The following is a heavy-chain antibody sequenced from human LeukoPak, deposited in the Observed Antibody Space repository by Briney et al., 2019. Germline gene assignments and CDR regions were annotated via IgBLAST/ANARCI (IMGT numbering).Heavy chain of an antibody. CDR3: ARGRAYCSSTSCYGGDWFDP. V-gene: IGHV1-69*13. CDR2: IIPIFGTA. J-gene: IGHJ5*02. Sequence: SVKVPCKASGGTFSSYAISWVRQAPGQGLEWMGGIIPIFGTANYAQKFQGRVTITADESTSTAYMELSSLRSEDTAVYYCARGRAYCSSTSCYGGDWFDPWGQGTLVTVSS. D-gene: IGHD2-2*01. CDR1: GGTFSSYA.